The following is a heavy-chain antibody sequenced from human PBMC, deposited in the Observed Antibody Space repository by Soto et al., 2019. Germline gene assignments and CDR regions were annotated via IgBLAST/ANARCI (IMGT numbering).Heavy chain of an antibody. J-gene: IGHJ6*02. V-gene: IGHV1-3*01. Sequence: ASVKVSCKASGYTFTSYAMHWVRQAPGQRLEWMGWINADNGNTKYAQKFQGRVTMTTDTSTSTAYMELRSLRSDDTAVYYCARVWVGTTFAYYYGMDVWGQGTTVTVSS. CDR1: GYTFTSYA. CDR3: ARVWVGTTFAYYYGMDV. CDR2: INADNGNT. D-gene: IGHD1-26*01.